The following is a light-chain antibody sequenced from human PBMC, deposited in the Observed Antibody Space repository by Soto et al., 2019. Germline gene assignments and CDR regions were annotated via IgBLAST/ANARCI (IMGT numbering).Light chain of an antibody. V-gene: IGKV3-15*01. CDR1: QSVSSN. Sequence: EIVMTQSPATLSVSPGERATFSCRASQSVSSNLACYQQKPGQAPRLLIYGASTRATGIPARFSGGGSGTEFTLTISSLQSEDFAVYYCQQYNSWPPITFGQGTRLEIK. CDR3: QQYNSWPPIT. CDR2: GAS. J-gene: IGKJ5*01.